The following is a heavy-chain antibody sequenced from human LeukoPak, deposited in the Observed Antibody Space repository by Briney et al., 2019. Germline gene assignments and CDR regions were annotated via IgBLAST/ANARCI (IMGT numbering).Heavy chain of an antibody. D-gene: IGHD3-10*01. CDR1: GFTFDDYG. J-gene: IGHJ6*03. CDR2: INWNGGST. CDR3: AKNEKMVRGNYYMDV. V-gene: IGHV3-20*04. Sequence: GGSLRLSCAASGFTFDDYGMSWVRQAPGKGLEWVSGINWNGGSTGYADSVKGRFTISRDNSKNTLYLQMNSLRAEDTAVYYCAKNEKMVRGNYYMDVWGKGTTVTISS.